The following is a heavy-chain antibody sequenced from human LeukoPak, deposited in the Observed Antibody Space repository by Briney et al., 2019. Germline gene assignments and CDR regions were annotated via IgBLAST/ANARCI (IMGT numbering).Heavy chain of an antibody. CDR3: VRDLDWGAYDY. CDR2: ISGSGANT. CDR1: GFTFSTHG. D-gene: IGHD3-9*01. V-gene: IGHV3-23*01. J-gene: IGHJ4*02. Sequence: PGGTLRLSFVGSGFTFSTHGMNWVRQAPGKGLEWVSGISGSGANTYQAVSVKGRFTISRDNSKNTLHLQMNSLRTEDTAVYYCVRDLDWGAYDYWGQGTLVTVSS.